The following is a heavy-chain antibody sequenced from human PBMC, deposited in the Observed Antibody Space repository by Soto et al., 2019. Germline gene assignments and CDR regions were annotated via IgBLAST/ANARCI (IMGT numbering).Heavy chain of an antibody. V-gene: IGHV3-23*01. Sequence: XVSLRLTCAASGFTFSSYAMSWVRQAPGKGLEWVSAISGSGGSTYYADSVKGRFTISRDNSKNTLYLQMNSLRAEDTAVYYCPNHDSSGYYNYYYGMDVWGQRTTVTVSS. D-gene: IGHD3-22*01. J-gene: IGHJ6*02. CDR1: GFTFSSYA. CDR2: ISGSGGST. CDR3: PNHDSSGYYNYYYGMDV.